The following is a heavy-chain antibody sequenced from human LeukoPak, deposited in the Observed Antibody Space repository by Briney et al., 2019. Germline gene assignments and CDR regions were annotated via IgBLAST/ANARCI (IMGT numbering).Heavy chain of an antibody. CDR1: GFTFSSYE. J-gene: IGHJ3*02. V-gene: IGHV3-48*03. CDR2: ISSSGSTI. Sequence: GGSLRLSCAVSGFTFSSYEMNWVRQAPGKGLEWVSYISSSGSTIYCADSVKGRFTISRDNAKNSLYLQMNSLRAEDTAVYYCARDWGMGYCSSTSCYPQGAFDIWGQGTMVTVSS. D-gene: IGHD2-2*01. CDR3: ARDWGMGYCSSTSCYPQGAFDI.